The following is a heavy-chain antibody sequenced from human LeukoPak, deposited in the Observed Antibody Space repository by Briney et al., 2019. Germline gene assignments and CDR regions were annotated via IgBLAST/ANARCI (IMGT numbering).Heavy chain of an antibody. D-gene: IGHD1-26*01. CDR3: ARAYSRSYSHFDD. CDR1: GGSISGYY. CDR2: IYTSGST. V-gene: IGHV4-4*09. Sequence: PSETLSLTCTVSGGSISGYYWSWIRQPPGKGLEWIGYIYTSGSTNYNPSLKSRVTISVDTSKNQFSLRLTSVTAADTAMYFCARAYSRSYSHFDDWGQGTLVTVSS. J-gene: IGHJ4*02.